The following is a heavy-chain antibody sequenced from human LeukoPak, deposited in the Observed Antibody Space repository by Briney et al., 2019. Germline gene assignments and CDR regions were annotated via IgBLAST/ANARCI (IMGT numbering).Heavy chain of an antibody. CDR2: IYYSGST. D-gene: IGHD1-1*01. CDR3: ARHNRNSYPAAYYYYMDV. Sequence: SVTLSLTCTVSGGSISSSSYYWGWIRQPPGKGLEWIGSIYYSGSTYYNPSLKSRVTISVDTSKNQFSLKLSSVTAADTAVYYCARHNRNSYPAAYYYYMDVWGKGTTVTVSS. J-gene: IGHJ6*03. V-gene: IGHV4-39*07. CDR1: GGSISSSSYY.